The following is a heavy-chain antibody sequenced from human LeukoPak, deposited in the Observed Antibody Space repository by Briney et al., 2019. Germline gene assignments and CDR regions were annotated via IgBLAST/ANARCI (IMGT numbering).Heavy chain of an antibody. J-gene: IGHJ6*02. CDR1: GGSISSSSYY. Sequence: SETLSLTCTVSGGSISSSSYYWGWIRQPPGKGLEWIGSIYYSGSTYYNPSHKSRVTISVDTSKNQFSLKLSSVTAADTAVYYCARMLPAAGYYYYGMDVWGQGTTVTVSS. CDR3: ARMLPAAGYYYYGMDV. D-gene: IGHD6-13*01. V-gene: IGHV4-39*07. CDR2: IYYSGST.